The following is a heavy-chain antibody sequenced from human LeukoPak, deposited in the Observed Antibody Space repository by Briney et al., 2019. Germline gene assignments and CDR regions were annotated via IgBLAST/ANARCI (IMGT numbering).Heavy chain of an antibody. CDR1: GYTFTGYY. D-gene: IGHD3-10*01. CDR3: ARAVGWFGENLPDY. CDR2: INPNSGGT. Sequence: ASVKVSCKASGYTFTGYYMHWVRQAPGQGLEWMGRINPNSGGTNYAQKFQGRVTTTRDTSISTAYMELSRLRSDDTAVYYCARAVGWFGENLPDYWGQGTLVTVSS. J-gene: IGHJ4*02. V-gene: IGHV1-2*06.